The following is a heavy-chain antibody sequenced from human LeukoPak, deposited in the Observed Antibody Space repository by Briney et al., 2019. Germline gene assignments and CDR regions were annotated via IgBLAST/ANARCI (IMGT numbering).Heavy chain of an antibody. V-gene: IGHV3-7*03. Sequence: GGSLRLSCAASGFTFSTYWMSWVRQAPGKGLEWVANIKQDGSQKYYVDSVKGRLTISRDNAKNSLYLQMNSLRAEDTAVYYCAREAWGDYFDYWGQGILVTVSS. CDR2: IKQDGSQK. D-gene: IGHD3-16*01. CDR1: GFTFSTYW. J-gene: IGHJ4*02. CDR3: AREAWGDYFDY.